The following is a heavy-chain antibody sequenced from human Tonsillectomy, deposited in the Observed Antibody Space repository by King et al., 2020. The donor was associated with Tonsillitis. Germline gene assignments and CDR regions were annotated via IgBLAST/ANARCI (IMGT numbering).Heavy chain of an antibody. V-gene: IGHV3-30-3*01. D-gene: IGHD4-17*01. CDR2: ISYDGSDN. J-gene: IGHJ6*02. CDR3: ARRDGALDYYYYGLDV. CDR1: GFTVSKYA. Sequence: VQLVESGGGVVQPGRSLRLSCATSGFTVSKYAMHWVRQAPGKGLEWVSDISYDGSDNYYADYVKGRLTISRDNSNNTLYLQMNSLRAEDTAVYYCARRDGALDYYYYGLDVWGQGTTVTVSS.